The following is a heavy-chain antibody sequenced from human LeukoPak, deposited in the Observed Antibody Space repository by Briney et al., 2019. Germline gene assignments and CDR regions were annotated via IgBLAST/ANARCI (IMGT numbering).Heavy chain of an antibody. V-gene: IGHV3-74*01. CDR3: ARDVNRMVYGWGYNWFDP. CDR2: INNDGSST. Sequence: PGGSLRLSCAASGFTFSSYWMHWVRQAPGKGLVWVSRINNDGSSTSYADSVKGRFTISRDNAKNTLYLQMNSLRAEDTAVYYCARDVNRMVYGWGYNWFDPWGQGTLVTVSS. CDR1: GFTFSSYW. J-gene: IGHJ5*02. D-gene: IGHD2-8*01.